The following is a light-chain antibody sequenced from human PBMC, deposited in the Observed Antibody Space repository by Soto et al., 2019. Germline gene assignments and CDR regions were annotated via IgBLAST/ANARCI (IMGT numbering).Light chain of an antibody. Sequence: QSVLTQPPSVSGAPGQRVTISCTCSSSNIGARYDVHWYQQLPGTAPKLLIYGNSNRPSGVPDRFSGSKSGTSASLAITGLQXXXXDDYYCQSYDSSLNAVVFGGGTKL. V-gene: IGLV1-40*01. CDR2: GNS. CDR3: QSYDSSLNAVV. J-gene: IGLJ2*01. CDR1: SSNIGARYD.